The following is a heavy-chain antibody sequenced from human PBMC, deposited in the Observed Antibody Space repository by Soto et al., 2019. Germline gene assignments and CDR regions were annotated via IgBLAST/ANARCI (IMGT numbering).Heavy chain of an antibody. Sequence: GASVKVSCKFSGDTFSSSAISWVRQAPGQGLEWMGGIVPVLSTTKYAQKFQARVTITADESTGTAYMELSSLRSEDTAVYYCAQGRFLEWLYAITFDFWGQGTLVTVSS. V-gene: IGHV1-69*13. CDR2: IVPVLSTT. CDR1: GDTFSSSA. J-gene: IGHJ4*03. CDR3: AQGRFLEWLYAITFDF. D-gene: IGHD3-3*01.